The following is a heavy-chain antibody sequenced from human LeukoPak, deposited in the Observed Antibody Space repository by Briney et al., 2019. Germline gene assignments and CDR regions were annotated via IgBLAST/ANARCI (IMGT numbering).Heavy chain of an antibody. CDR3: ARKFEQYYYDSSGRFEYYYYMDV. J-gene: IGHJ6*03. CDR2: MNPNSGNT. Sequence: ASVKVSCKASGYTFTSYDINWVRQDTGQGLEWMGWMNPNSGNTGYAQKFQGRVTMTRNTSISTAYMELSSLRSEDTAVYYCARKFEQYYYDSSGRFEYYYYMDVWGKGTTVTISS. D-gene: IGHD3-22*01. V-gene: IGHV1-8*01. CDR1: GYTFTSYD.